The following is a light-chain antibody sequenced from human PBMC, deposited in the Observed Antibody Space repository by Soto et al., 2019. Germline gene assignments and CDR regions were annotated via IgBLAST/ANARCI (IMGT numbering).Light chain of an antibody. Sequence: DTQMTQSPSTLSASVGDRVTIICRASQSVSSWLAWYQQKPGKAPKLLIYKASSLESGVPSRFSGSGSGTEFTLTISSLQPDDFATYYCQQYKSYSPTFGQGTKVDIK. CDR1: QSVSSW. CDR2: KAS. V-gene: IGKV1-5*03. J-gene: IGKJ1*01. CDR3: QQYKSYSPT.